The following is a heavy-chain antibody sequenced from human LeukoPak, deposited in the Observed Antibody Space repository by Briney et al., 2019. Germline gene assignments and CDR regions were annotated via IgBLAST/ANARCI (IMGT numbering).Heavy chain of an antibody. J-gene: IGHJ4*02. CDR1: GGSISSYY. V-gene: IGHV4-4*07. Sequence: SETLSLTCTVSGGSISSYYWSWIRQPAGKGLEWIGRIYTSGSTNYNPSLKSRVTMSVDTFKNQFSLKLSSVTAADTAVYYCARDRNDFWSGYSLDYWGQGTLVTVSS. D-gene: IGHD3-3*01. CDR2: IYTSGST. CDR3: ARDRNDFWSGYSLDY.